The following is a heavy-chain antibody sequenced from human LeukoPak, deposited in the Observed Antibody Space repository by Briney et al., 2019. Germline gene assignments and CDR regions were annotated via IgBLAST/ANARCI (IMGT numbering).Heavy chain of an antibody. V-gene: IGHV1-69*13. D-gene: IGHD3-10*01. CDR3: ARGGERYYFGSGSLNNWFDP. CDR2: IIPIFGTA. J-gene: IGHJ5*02. CDR1: GGTFSSYA. Sequence: GASVKVSCKSSGGTFSSYAISWVRQAPGQGLEWMGGIIPIFGTANYAQNFQGRVTITAYESTSTAYMELSSLRSEGTAVYSCARGGERYYFGSGSLNNWFDPWGQGTLVTVSS.